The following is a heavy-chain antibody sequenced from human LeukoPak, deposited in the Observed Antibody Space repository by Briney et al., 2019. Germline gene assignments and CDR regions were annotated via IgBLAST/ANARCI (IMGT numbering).Heavy chain of an antibody. D-gene: IGHD3-22*01. CDR1: GFTFSSYG. V-gene: IGHV3-33*01. J-gene: IGHJ4*02. Sequence: GGSLRLSCAASGFTFSSYGMHWVRQAPGKGLEWVALIWYDGSNKYYADSVKGRFTISRDNAKNTLSLQMNSLRAEDTAVYYCARDFSGYAAIDYWGQGTLVTVSS. CDR3: ARDFSGYAAIDY. CDR2: IWYDGSNK.